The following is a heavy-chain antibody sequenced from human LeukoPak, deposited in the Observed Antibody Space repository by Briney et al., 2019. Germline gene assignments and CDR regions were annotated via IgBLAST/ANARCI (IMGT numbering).Heavy chain of an antibody. CDR2: INPNSGGT. CDR3: ARDQSYYDILTGYYSNNWFDP. CDR1: GYTFTGYY. Sequence: ASVKVSCKASGYTFTGYYMHWVRQAPGQGLEWMGWINPNSGGTNYAQKVQGRVTMTRGTSISTAYMELSRLRSDDTAVYYCARDQSYYDILTGYYSNNWFDPWGQGTLVTVSS. V-gene: IGHV1-2*02. J-gene: IGHJ5*02. D-gene: IGHD3-9*01.